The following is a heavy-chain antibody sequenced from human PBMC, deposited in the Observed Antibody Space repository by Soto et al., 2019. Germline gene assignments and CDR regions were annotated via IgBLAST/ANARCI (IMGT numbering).Heavy chain of an antibody. CDR3: ARDRGYSGYDVSNYFDY. Sequence: PSETLSLTCTVSGGSISSGDYYWILIRQPPGKGLEWIGYIYYSGSTYYNPSLKSRVTISVDTSKNQFSLKLSSVTAADTAVYYCARDRGYSGYDVSNYFDYWGQGTLVTVSS. CDR1: GGSISSGDYY. J-gene: IGHJ4*02. D-gene: IGHD5-12*01. CDR2: IYYSGST. V-gene: IGHV4-30-4*01.